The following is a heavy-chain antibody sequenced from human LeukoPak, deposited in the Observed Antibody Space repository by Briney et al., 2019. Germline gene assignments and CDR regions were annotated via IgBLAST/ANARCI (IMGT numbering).Heavy chain of an antibody. D-gene: IGHD3-10*01. CDR2: ISGSGGST. Sequence: GGSLRLSCAASGFTFSSYAMSWVRQAPGKGLEWVSAISGSGGSTYYADSVKGRFTISRDNSKNTLYLQMNSLRAGDTAVYYCAKPLMVRGANFDYWGQGTLVTVSS. CDR3: AKPLMVRGANFDY. J-gene: IGHJ4*02. CDR1: GFTFSSYA. V-gene: IGHV3-23*01.